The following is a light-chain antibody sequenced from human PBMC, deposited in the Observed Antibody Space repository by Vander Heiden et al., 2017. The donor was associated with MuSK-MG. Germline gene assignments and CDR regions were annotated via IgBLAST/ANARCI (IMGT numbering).Light chain of an antibody. J-gene: IGLJ2*01. CDR2: EVT. CDR3: CSYAGISTVV. V-gene: IGLV2-23*02. CDR1: SSDGGFYTL. Sequence: ALPQPASVSASTAQTITISFTGTSSDGGFYTLVFWYQPHTGKPPKLRIYEVTRRSAGVSNRFSGSKSGDTSSMTIAGLQAEDEAHYYCCSYAGISTVVFGGGTKLTVL.